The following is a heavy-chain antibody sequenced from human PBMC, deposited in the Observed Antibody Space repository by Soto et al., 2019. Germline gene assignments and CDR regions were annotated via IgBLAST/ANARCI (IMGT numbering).Heavy chain of an antibody. D-gene: IGHD6-19*01. Sequence: EVALLESGGGLVQPGGSLRLSCEVSGVAFSFYSMSWVRQAPGKGLEWVASIGGNGATTYYAASGKGRFTFSRDNSKNTVHLQMNSLRGEDTAVYYCAKDRGGFTSGWEFFDFWGQGALVTDSS. CDR2: IGGNGATT. CDR3: AKDRGGFTSGWEFFDF. J-gene: IGHJ4*02. CDR1: GVAFSFYS. V-gene: IGHV3-23*01.